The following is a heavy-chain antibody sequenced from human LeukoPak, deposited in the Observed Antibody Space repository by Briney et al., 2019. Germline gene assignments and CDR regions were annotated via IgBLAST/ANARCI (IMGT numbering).Heavy chain of an antibody. CDR3: ARADIVVVPAENYYYYYYYMDV. CDR2: INPNSGGT. Sequence: ASVKVSCKASGYTFTGYYMHWVRQAPGQGLEWMGWINPNSGGTNYAQKFQGRVTMTRDTSISTAYMELSRLRSDDTAVYYCARADIVVVPAENYYYYYYYMDVWGKGTTVTVSS. V-gene: IGHV1-2*02. D-gene: IGHD2-2*01. CDR1: GYTFTGYY. J-gene: IGHJ6*03.